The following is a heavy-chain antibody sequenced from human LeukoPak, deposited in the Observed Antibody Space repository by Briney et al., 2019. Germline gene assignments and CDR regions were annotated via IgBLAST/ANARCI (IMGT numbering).Heavy chain of an antibody. D-gene: IGHD2-15*01. V-gene: IGHV1-18*01. Sequence: ASVKVSCKASGYTFTSYGISWVRQAPGQGLEWMGWISAYNGNTNYAQKLQGRVTMTTDTSTSTACMELRSLRSDDTAVYYCASLLAGQNWFDPWGQGTLVTVSS. CDR2: ISAYNGNT. J-gene: IGHJ5*02. CDR1: GYTFTSYG. CDR3: ASLLAGQNWFDP.